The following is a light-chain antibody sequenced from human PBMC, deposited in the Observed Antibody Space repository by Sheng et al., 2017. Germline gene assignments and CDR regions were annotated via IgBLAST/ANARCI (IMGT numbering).Light chain of an antibody. CDR3: QQYDDWPPWT. CDR1: QSITIF. Sequence: IVLTQSPATLSLSPGERATLSCRASQSITIFLAWYQQKAGQPPRLLISKASHRATGIPARFSGSGSGTQFTLTISSLQSEDFAVYYCQQYDDWPPWTFGQGTKVEI. V-gene: IGKV3-11*01. CDR2: KAS. J-gene: IGKJ1*01.